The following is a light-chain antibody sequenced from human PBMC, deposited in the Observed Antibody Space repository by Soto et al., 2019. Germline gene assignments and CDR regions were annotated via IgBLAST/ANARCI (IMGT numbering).Light chain of an antibody. CDR3: QEYDTSPGT. V-gene: IGKV3-20*01. CDR1: QSVSSNY. J-gene: IGKJ1*01. Sequence: EVMLTQSPGTLSLSPGERATLSCRASQSVSSNYLAWYQQKSGQAPRLLIYGASNRATGIPDRFSGSGSGTDFTFTIRGLEPEDFAVYYCQEYDTSPGTFGQGNKVELK. CDR2: GAS.